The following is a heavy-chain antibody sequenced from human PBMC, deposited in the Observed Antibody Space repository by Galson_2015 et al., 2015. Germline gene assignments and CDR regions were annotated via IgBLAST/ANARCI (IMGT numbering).Heavy chain of an antibody. J-gene: IGHJ6*04. V-gene: IGHV6-1*01. CDR2: TYYRSKWYN. CDR3: ARDKGRDSSGYGEDV. CDR1: GDSVSSNSAA. D-gene: IGHD3-22*01. Sequence: CAISGDSVSSNSAAWNWIRQSPSRGLEWLGRTYYRSKWYNDYAVSVKSRITINPDTSKNQFSLKLSSVTAADTAVYYCARDKGRDSSGYGEDVWGKGTTVTVSS.